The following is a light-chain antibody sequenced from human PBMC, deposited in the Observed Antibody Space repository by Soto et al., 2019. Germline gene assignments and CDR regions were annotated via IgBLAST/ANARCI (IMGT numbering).Light chain of an antibody. CDR2: EGS. CDR1: SGDVGTYNL. Sequence: QSALTQPASVSGSPGQSITISCTGNSGDVGTYNLVSWYQHHPGKAPKLMIYEGSNRPSGVSHRFSGSQSGNTASLTISGLQAEDEADYYCSSYAGAVAFGGGTKLTVL. CDR3: SSYAGAVA. V-gene: IGLV2-23*01. J-gene: IGLJ2*01.